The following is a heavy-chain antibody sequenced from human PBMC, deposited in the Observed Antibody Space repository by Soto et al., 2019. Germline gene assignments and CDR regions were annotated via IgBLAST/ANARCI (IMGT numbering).Heavy chain of an antibody. CDR1: GGSFSGYY. CDR2: INHSGST. D-gene: IGHD5-12*01. Sequence: PSETLSLTCAVYGGSFSGYYWSWIRQPPGKGLEWIGEINHSGSTNYNPSLKSRVTISVDTSKNQFSLKLSSVTAADTAVYYCARGHGWLRRNRFDYWGQGTLVTVSS. CDR3: ARGHGWLRRNRFDY. J-gene: IGHJ4*02. V-gene: IGHV4-34*01.